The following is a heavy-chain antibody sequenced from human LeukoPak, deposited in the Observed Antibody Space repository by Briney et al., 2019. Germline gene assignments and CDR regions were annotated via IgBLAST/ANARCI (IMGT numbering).Heavy chain of an antibody. CDR3: ARGRGDIDFDY. Sequence: SQTLSLTCAISGDSVSSNRATWTWIRQSPSRGLEWLGRTYFRSKWYNDYAVSVKSRITISPDTSKNQFSLQLNSVTPEDTAVYYCARGRGDIDFDYWGQGTLVTVSS. V-gene: IGHV6-1*01. J-gene: IGHJ4*02. CDR1: GDSVSSNRAT. CDR2: TYFRSKWYN.